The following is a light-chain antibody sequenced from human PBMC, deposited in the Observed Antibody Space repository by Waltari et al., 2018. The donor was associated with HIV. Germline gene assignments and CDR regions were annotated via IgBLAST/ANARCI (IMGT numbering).Light chain of an antibody. CDR3: QAWGINSVI. CDR1: KLGDKY. Sequence: SYGLSQPPSVPVSPGQTASITCLGDKLGDKYVSWYQQKTGQSPVLVVYQDTKRPSGIPDRFSGSNSGNTATLTISGTQAVDEADYYCQAWGINSVIFGGGTHLTVL. J-gene: IGLJ2*01. V-gene: IGLV3-1*01. CDR2: QDT.